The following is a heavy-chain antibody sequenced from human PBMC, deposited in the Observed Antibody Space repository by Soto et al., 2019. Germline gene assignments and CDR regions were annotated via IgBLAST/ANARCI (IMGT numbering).Heavy chain of an antibody. V-gene: IGHV2-5*02. Sequence: SGPTLVNPTQTLTLNCTFSGFSLSTSGVGVGWIRQTPGKALEWLAFIYWDDDKRYSPSLKSRLTITKDTSKNQVVLTMTNMDPVDAGTYTCAHRVEYNSNWNAGYFDYWGQGTLVTGSS. CDR2: IYWDDDK. D-gene: IGHD1-1*01. CDR1: GFSLSTSGVG. J-gene: IGHJ4*02. CDR3: AHRVEYNSNWNAGYFDY.